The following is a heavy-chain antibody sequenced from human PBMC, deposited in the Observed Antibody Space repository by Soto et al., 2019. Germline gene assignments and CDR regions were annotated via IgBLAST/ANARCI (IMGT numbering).Heavy chain of an antibody. CDR1: GYTFTSYG. V-gene: IGHV1-18*01. D-gene: IGHD3-3*01. CDR3: ARVPPSTSYYDFWSAYKTLYYYYGMDV. CDR2: ISAYNGNT. J-gene: IGHJ6*02. Sequence: GASVKVSCKASGYTFTSYGISWVRQAPGQGLEWMGWISAYNGNTNYAQKLQGRVTMTTDTSTSTAYMELRSLRSDDTAVYYCARVPPSTSYYDFWSAYKTLYYYYGMDVWGQGTTVTVSS.